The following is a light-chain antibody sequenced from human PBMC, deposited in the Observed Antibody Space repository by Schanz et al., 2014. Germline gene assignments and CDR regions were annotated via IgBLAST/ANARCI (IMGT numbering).Light chain of an antibody. CDR2: EVT. CDR3: QSYDSSLSGWV. J-gene: IGLJ3*02. Sequence: QSALTQPASVSGSPGQSITISCTGTSSDVGGYDFVSWYQQHPGKAPKLMIYEVTERPSGVSNRFSGSKSGNTASLTISGLQAEDEADYYCQSYDSSLSGWVFGGGTKLTVL. CDR1: SSDVGGYDF. V-gene: IGLV2-14*01.